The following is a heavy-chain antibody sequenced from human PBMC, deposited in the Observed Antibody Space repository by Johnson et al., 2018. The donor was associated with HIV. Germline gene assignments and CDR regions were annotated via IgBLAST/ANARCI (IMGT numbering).Heavy chain of an antibody. J-gene: IGHJ3*02. D-gene: IGHD2-15*01. CDR2: ISSDGSTI. Sequence: HVQLVESGGGVVRPGGSLRLSCAASGFSFGDYYMSWIRQAPGKGLEWISYISSDGSTIDYADSVKGRFTISRDNGNNSLYLQMNSLRAEDAAVYYCTGRDLLRAFDIWGQGTMVTVSS. CDR1: GFSFGDYY. CDR3: TGRDLLRAFDI. V-gene: IGHV3-11*04.